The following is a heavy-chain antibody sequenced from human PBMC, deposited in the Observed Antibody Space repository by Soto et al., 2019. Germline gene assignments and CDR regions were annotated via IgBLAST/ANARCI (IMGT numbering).Heavy chain of an antibody. CDR1: GFTFSDYY. V-gene: IGHV3-11*05. CDR3: ARGGGYDFFPDH. Sequence: VGSLRLSCAASGFTFSDYYINWIRQAPGEGLEWVSCISSTGTFTNYADSVKGRFTISRDNAKNSLYLQMNSLRAEDTAVYYCARGGGYDFFPDHWGQGTLVTVSS. J-gene: IGHJ4*02. CDR2: ISSTGTFT. D-gene: IGHD5-12*01.